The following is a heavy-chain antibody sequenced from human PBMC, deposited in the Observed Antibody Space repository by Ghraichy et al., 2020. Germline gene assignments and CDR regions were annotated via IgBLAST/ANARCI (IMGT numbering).Heavy chain of an antibody. V-gene: IGHV4-39*01. CDR1: GGSISSSSYY. J-gene: IGHJ5*02. D-gene: IGHD6-19*01. Sequence: SQTLSLTCTVSGGSISSSSYYWGWIRQPPGKGLEWIGSIYYSGSTYYNPSLKSRVTISVDTSKNQFSLKLSSVTAADTAVYYCARQRPRIAVAGLNWFDPWGQGTLVTVSS. CDR2: IYYSGST. CDR3: ARQRPRIAVAGLNWFDP.